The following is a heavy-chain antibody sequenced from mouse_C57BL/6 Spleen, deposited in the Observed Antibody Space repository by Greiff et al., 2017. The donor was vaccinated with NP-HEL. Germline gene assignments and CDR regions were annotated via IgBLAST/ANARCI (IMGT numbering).Heavy chain of an antibody. V-gene: IGHV1-82*01. D-gene: IGHD3-2*02. CDR2: IYPGDGDT. Sequence: VQLQQSGPELVKPGASVKISCKASGYAFSSSWMNWVKQRPGKGLEWIGRIYPGDGDTNYNGKFKGKSTLTADKSSSTAYMQLSSLTSEDSAVYFCARPGSSGYGFAYWGQGTLVTVSA. CDR1: GYAFSSSW. J-gene: IGHJ3*01. CDR3: ARPGSSGYGFAY.